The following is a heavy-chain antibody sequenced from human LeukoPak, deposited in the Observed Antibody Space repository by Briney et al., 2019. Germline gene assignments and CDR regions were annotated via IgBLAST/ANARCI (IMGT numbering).Heavy chain of an antibody. CDR3: ARRSGSYPRGEFDY. CDR2: IYYSGST. J-gene: IGHJ4*02. D-gene: IGHD1-26*01. V-gene: IGHV4-30-4*08. CDR1: GGSISSGDYY. Sequence: SETLSLTCTVPGGSISSGDYYWSWIRQPPGKGLEWIGYIYYSGSTYYNPSLKSRVTISVDTSKNQFSLKLSSVTAADTAVYYCARRSGSYPRGEFDYWGQGTLVTVSS.